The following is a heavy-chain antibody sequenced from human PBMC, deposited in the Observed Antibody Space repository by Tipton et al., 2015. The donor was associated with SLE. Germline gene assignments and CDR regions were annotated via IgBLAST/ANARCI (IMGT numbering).Heavy chain of an antibody. Sequence: TLSLTCAVYGGSFSGYYWSWIRQPPGKGLDWIGEINHSGSTDYNPSLKSRVTISVDTSKNQFSLKLSSVTAADTAVYYCAREGSGYPFDFWGQGTLVTVSS. CDR3: AREGSGYPFDF. J-gene: IGHJ4*02. CDR2: INHSGST. V-gene: IGHV4-34*01. D-gene: IGHD5-12*01. CDR1: GGSFSGYY.